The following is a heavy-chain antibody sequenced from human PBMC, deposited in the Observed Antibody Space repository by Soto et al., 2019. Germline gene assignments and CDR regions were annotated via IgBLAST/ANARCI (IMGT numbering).Heavy chain of an antibody. V-gene: IGHV4-59*01. CDR3: ARSAPDWDFDY. CDR2: IYYSRST. J-gene: IGHJ4*02. Sequence: QVQLQESGPGLVKPSETLSLTCTVSCGSISSYYWSWIRQPPGKGLEWIGYIYYSRSTDYNPSLKSRVSMSVDPSKYQFSLKLSSVTAADTGVYYCARSAPDWDFDYWGQGTLVTVSS. D-gene: IGHD3-9*01. CDR1: CGSISSYY.